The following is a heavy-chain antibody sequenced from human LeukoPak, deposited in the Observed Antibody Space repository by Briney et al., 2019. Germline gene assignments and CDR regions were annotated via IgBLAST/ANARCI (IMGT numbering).Heavy chain of an antibody. V-gene: IGHV3-53*01. CDR3: ASPSSGQSFDI. D-gene: IGHD6-19*01. CDR1: GFTVSRNY. Sequence: GGSLRLACAASGFTVSRNYMSWVRQAPGKGLEWVSVISSGGNTYYTDSVKGRFTISRDNSKNTLYLQMHSLRAEDTAVYYCASPSSGQSFDIWGQGTMVTVSS. J-gene: IGHJ3*02. CDR2: ISSGGNT.